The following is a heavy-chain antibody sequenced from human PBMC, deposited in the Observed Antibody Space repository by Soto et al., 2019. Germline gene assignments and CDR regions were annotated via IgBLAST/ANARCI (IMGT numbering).Heavy chain of an antibody. CDR3: ARVARDRYSYGFNWFDP. CDR1: GGSFSGYY. CDR2: INHSGST. Sequence: SETLSLTCAVYGGSFSGYYWSWIRQPPGKGLEWIGEINHSGSTNYNPSLKSRVTISVDTSKNQFSLKLSSVTAADTAVYYCARVARDRYSYGFNWFDPWGQGTLVTVPQ. V-gene: IGHV4-34*01. D-gene: IGHD5-18*01. J-gene: IGHJ5*02.